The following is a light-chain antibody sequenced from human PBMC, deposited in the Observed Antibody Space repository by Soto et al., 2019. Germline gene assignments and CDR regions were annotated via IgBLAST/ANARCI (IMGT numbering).Light chain of an antibody. J-gene: IGLJ1*01. CDR1: SSDVGSYNL. CDR2: EVS. V-gene: IGLV2-23*02. Sequence: QSALTQPASVSGSPGQSITISCTGASSDVGSYNLVSWYQQHPGKAPKLLIYEVSKRPSGVSNRFSGSKSGTTASLTISGLQAEDEAHYHCDSYAISDFGPGTKLTVL. CDR3: DSYAISD.